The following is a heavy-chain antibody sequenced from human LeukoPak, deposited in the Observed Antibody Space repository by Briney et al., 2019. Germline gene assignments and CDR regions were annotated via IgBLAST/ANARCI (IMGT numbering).Heavy chain of an antibody. CDR3: AREGNDYDFWSGYYTRAPYYFDY. CDR1: GYTLTELS. Sequence: GASVKVSCKVSGYTLTELSMHWVRQAPGKGLEWMGGFDPEDGETIYAQKFQGRVTMTEDTSTDTAYMELSSLRSEDTAVYYCAREGNDYDFWSGYYTRAPYYFDYWGQGTLVTVSS. CDR2: FDPEDGET. J-gene: IGHJ4*02. V-gene: IGHV1-24*01. D-gene: IGHD3-3*01.